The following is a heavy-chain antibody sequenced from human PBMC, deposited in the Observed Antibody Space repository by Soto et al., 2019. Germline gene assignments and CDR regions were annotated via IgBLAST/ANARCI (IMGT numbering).Heavy chain of an antibody. Sequence: EVQLVESGGGLVQPGGSLRLSCAASGFTFSNYWMNWVRQAPGKGPEWVANIKPDGSEEKYVDSLKGRFTSSRDNAKNFRFLQMTSLRAEETATYYGARDSAGCDSISCYNDFDAWGQGTMVTASS. D-gene: IGHD2-2*01. V-gene: IGHV3-7*01. CDR3: ARDSAGCDSISCYNDFDA. J-gene: IGHJ3*01. CDR2: IKPDGSEE. CDR1: GFTFSNYW.